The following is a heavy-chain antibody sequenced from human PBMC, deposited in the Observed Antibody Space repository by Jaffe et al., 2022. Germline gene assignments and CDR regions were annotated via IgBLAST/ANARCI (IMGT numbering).Heavy chain of an antibody. Sequence: EVQLVESGGGLVKPGGSLRLSCAASGFTFSNAWMSWVRQAPGKGLEWVGRIKSKTDGGTTDYAAPVKGRFTISRDDSKNTLYLQMNSLKTEDTAVYYCTQRYGSGAAYYRDYWGQGTLVTVSS. J-gene: IGHJ4*02. CDR2: IKSKTDGGTT. CDR3: TQRYGSGAAYYRDY. CDR1: GFTFSNAW. D-gene: IGHD3-10*01. V-gene: IGHV3-15*01.